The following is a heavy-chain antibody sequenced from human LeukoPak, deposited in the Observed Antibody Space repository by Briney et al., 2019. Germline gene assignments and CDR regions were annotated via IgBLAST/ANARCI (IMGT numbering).Heavy chain of an antibody. CDR2: VYTSGST. CDR1: GGSISSYY. D-gene: IGHD5-18*01. Sequence: SETLSLTCTVSGGSISSYYWSWIRQPAGKGLEWIGRVYTSGSTNYNPSLKSRVTISVDTSKNQFSLKLSSVTTADTAVYYCARGVRRLWSPRGWFDPWGQGTLVTVSS. V-gene: IGHV4-4*07. CDR3: ARGVRRLWSPRGWFDP. J-gene: IGHJ5*02.